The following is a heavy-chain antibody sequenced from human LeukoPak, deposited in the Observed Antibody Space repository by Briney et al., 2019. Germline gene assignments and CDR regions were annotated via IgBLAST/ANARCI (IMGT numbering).Heavy chain of an antibody. CDR2: ISYDGSNK. CDR3: ARAKPYDSSGYYRVYYFDY. D-gene: IGHD3-22*01. V-gene: IGHV3-30-3*01. CDR1: GFTFSSYA. J-gene: IGHJ4*02. Sequence: GGSLRLSCAASGFTFSSYAMHWVRQAPGKGLEWVAVISYDGSNKYYADSVKGRFTISRDNSKNTLYLQMNSLRAEDTAVYYCARAKPYDSSGYYRVYYFDYWGQGTLVTVSS.